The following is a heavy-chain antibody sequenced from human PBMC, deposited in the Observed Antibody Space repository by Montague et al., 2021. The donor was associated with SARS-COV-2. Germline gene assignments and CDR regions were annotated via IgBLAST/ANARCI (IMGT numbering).Heavy chain of an antibody. Sequence: SLRLSCAASGFTFSIYEMNWVRQAPGKGLEWVSYISNSGSTIYXXXSXXXRFXISRDNAKNSLYLQMNSLRAEDTAVYYCARAGDFGYGSGSYAGGFDYWGQGTLVTVSS. J-gene: IGHJ4*02. D-gene: IGHD3-10*01. CDR1: GFTFSIYE. CDR3: ARAGDFGYGSGSYAGGFDY. CDR2: ISNSGSTI. V-gene: IGHV3-48*03.